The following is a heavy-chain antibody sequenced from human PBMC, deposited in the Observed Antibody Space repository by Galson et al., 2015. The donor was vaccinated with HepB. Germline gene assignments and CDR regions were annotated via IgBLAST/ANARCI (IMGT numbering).Heavy chain of an antibody. V-gene: IGHV3-30-3*01. CDR3: GRDRQSGGRRDAFDI. J-gene: IGHJ3*02. D-gene: IGHD3-10*01. Sequence: SLRLSCAASGFTFRSYAMHWVRQAPGKWLEWVSVVSYDGSNTNYADSVKGRFTISRDNSKNALYLKMSSLRVEDTAVYYCGRDRQSGGRRDAFDIWGQGTMVTVSS. CDR1: GFTFRSYA. CDR2: VSYDGSNT.